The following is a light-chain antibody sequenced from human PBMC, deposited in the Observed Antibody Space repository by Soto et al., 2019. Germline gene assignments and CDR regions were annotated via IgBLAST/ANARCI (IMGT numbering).Light chain of an antibody. CDR3: QQYKT. CDR2: GAS. V-gene: IGKV3-20*01. CDR1: QSVSSSY. J-gene: IGKJ1*01. Sequence: EIVSSQSPGTLSLCTGERATLSCRASQSVSSSYLAWYQQKPGQAPRLLIYGASSRATGIPDRLSGSGSGTDFTLTISRLEPEDCAVYYCQQYKTFGQGTKVDIK.